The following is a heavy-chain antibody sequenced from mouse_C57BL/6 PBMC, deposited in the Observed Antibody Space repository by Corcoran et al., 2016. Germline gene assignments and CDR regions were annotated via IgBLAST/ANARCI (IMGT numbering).Heavy chain of an antibody. V-gene: IGHV1-76*01. J-gene: IGHJ2*01. CDR1: GYTFTDYY. Sequence: QVQLKQSGAELVRPGASVKLSCKTSGYTFTDYYINWVKQRPGQGLEWIARIYPGSGNTYYNEKFKGKATLTAEKSSSTAYMQLSSLTSEDSAVYFCARSGYYGSSPYVDYWGQGTTLTVSS. D-gene: IGHD1-1*01. CDR2: IYPGSGNT. CDR3: ARSGYYGSSPYVDY.